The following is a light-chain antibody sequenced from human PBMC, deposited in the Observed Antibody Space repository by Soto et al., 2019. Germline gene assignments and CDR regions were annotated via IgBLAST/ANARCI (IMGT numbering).Light chain of an antibody. CDR3: QQLSHYPYT. CDR2: KAS. V-gene: IGKV1-5*03. J-gene: IGKJ2*01. CDR1: QTISTW. Sequence: IPMTQSPSTLSASVGDRVTFTCRASQTISTWLAWYQQKPGKAPKLLIYKASTLDVGVPSRFSGSGSGTDFTLTISGLQFGDFATYFCQQLSHYPYTFGQGTKLEI.